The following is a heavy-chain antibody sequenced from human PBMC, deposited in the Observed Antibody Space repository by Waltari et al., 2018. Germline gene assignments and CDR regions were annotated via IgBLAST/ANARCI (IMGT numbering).Heavy chain of an antibody. J-gene: IGHJ3*02. CDR3: ARDNYDSSGHRIDAFDI. CDR2: IYYSGST. V-gene: IGHV4-59*01. D-gene: IGHD3-22*01. CDR1: GGSISSYY. Sequence: QVQLQESGPGLVKPSETLSLTCPVSGGSISSYYWSWIRQPPGKGLEWIGYIYYSGSTNYNPSLKSRVTISVDTSKNQFSLKLSSVTAADTAVYYCARDNYDSSGHRIDAFDIWGQGTMVTVSS.